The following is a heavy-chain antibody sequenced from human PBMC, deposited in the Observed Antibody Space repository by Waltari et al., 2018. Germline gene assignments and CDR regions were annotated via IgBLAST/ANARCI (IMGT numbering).Heavy chain of an antibody. J-gene: IGHJ4*02. CDR2: ISAGGDVT. D-gene: IGHD2-15*01. CDR1: GLTFSNYV. V-gene: IGHV3-23*01. CDR3: AKGPYCSGGNCYQPYFDY. Sequence: EVQLLESGGGLVQPGGSLRLSCVASGLTFSNYVMNWVRQAPGKGLEWVSAISAGGDVTYYADSVKGRFTISTDKSKNTLYLQMNSLRAEDTAVYYCAKGPYCSGGNCYQPYFDYWGQGTLVTVSS.